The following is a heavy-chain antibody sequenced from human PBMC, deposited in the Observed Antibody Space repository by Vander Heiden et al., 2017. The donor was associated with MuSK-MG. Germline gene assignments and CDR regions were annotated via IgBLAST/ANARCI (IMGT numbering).Heavy chain of an antibody. Sequence: VQLVQSGAEVRKPGASVKVPCQVSGYTLTHFPLHWVRQAPGKGLEWMGGFDPDDGERRYEQELRDRVTMTEDTFTDTAYMELSSLRSEDTAVYYCAAPGRGNKNDRRAFDIWGQGRTSTVSS. J-gene: IGHJ3*02. D-gene: IGHD3-22*01. V-gene: IGHV1-24*01. CDR2: FDPDDGER. CDR3: AAPGRGNKNDRRAFDI. CDR1: GYTLTHFP.